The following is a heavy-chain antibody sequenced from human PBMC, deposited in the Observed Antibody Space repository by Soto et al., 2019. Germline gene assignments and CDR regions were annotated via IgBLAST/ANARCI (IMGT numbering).Heavy chain of an antibody. CDR3: AREQVSGWYGGYPQEYYYYGMDV. V-gene: IGHV1-3*01. J-gene: IGHJ6*02. CDR2: INAGNGNT. Sequence: ASVKVSCKASGYTFTSYAMHWVRQAPGQRLEWMGWINAGNGNTKYSQKFQGRVTITRDTSASTAYMELSSLRSEDTAVYYCAREQVSGWYGGYPQEYYYYGMDVWGQGTTVTVSS. CDR1: GYTFTSYA. D-gene: IGHD6-19*01.